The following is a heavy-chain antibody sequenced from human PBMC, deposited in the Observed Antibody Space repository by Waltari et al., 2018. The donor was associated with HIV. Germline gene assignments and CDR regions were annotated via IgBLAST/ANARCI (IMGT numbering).Heavy chain of an antibody. CDR2: TYHRSKWFQ. V-gene: IGHV6-1*02. CDR1: GDSVYSDSAA. CDR3: ARDSNGLDY. D-gene: IGHD4-4*01. Sequence: HVQLLQSGPALVMSSQTLSITCAISGDSVYSDSAAWDWIRLSPSGRLEWLGRTYHRSKWFQLYAPSVRGRIRVDVDTSVNHFSLHLDSVTPDDTAVYYCARDSNGLDYWGQGTVVTVSS. J-gene: IGHJ4*02.